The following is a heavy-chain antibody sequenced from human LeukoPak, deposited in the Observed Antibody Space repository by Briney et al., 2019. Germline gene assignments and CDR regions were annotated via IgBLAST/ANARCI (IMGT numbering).Heavy chain of an antibody. CDR3: ARDQANAELSFDY. CDR2: ITSGSSYI. CDR1: GFTFDDYG. J-gene: IGHJ4*02. Sequence: GGSLRLSCAASGFTFDDYGMNWVRQAPEQGLEWVSSITSGSSYIYYADSVKGRFTISRDNAKSSLYLQMNSLRAEDTAVYYCARDQANAELSFDYWGQGTLVTVSS. V-gene: IGHV3-21*01. D-gene: IGHD1-26*01.